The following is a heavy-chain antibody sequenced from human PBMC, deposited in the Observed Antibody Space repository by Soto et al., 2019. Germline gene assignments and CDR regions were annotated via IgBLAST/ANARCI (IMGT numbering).Heavy chain of an antibody. D-gene: IGHD2-21*01. CDR3: ERLWVGAFDI. J-gene: IGHJ3*02. Sequence: SETLSLTCTVSGGSISSYYWSWIRQPPGKGLEWIGYIYYSGSTNYNPSLKSRVTISVDTSKNQFSLKLSSVTAADTAVYYCERLWVGAFDIWGEGTMVTFS. V-gene: IGHV4-59*01. CDR2: IYYSGST. CDR1: GGSISSYY.